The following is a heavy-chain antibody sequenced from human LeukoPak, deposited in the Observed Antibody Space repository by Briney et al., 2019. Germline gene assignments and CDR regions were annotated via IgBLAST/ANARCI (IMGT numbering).Heavy chain of an antibody. CDR1: GGSLSSGSYY. D-gene: IGHD3-16*02. J-gene: IGHJ5*02. V-gene: IGHV4-61*02. CDR3: ARHEQLVEHTNPGSITFGGVIASPWFDP. Sequence: PSETLSLTCTVSGGSLSSGSYYWSWVRQPAGRGLEWLGRIYTSGSTTYNPSLKSRVTISVDTSKNQFSLKLSSVTAADTAVYYCARHEQLVEHTNPGSITFGGVIASPWFDPWGQETLVTVSS. CDR2: IYTSGST.